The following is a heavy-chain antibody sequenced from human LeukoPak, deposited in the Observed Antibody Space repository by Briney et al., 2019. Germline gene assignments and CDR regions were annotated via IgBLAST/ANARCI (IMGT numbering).Heavy chain of an antibody. CDR2: ISSSSSYI. CDR3: ARWDDTYSYGSFSDFDY. J-gene: IGHJ4*02. CDR1: GFTFSSYS. Sequence: GGSLRLSCAASGFTFSSYSMNWVRQAPGKGLEWVSSISSSSSYIYYADSVKGRFTISRDNAKNSLYLQMNSLRAEDTAVYYCARWDDTYSYGSFSDFDYWAREPWSPSPQ. V-gene: IGHV3-21*01. D-gene: IGHD5-18*01.